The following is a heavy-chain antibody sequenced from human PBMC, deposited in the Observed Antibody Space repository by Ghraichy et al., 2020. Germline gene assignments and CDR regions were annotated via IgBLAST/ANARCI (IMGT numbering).Heavy chain of an antibody. D-gene: IGHD4-17*01. CDR2: ISAYNGNT. J-gene: IGHJ6*02. CDR1: GYTFTSYG. V-gene: IGHV1-18*01. Sequence: ASVKVSCKASGYTFTSYGISWVRQAPGQGLEWMGWISAYNGNTNYAQKLQGRVTMTTDTSTSTAYMELRSLRSDDTAVYYCARESSDYGDAEIRRGMDVWGQGTTVTVSS. CDR3: ARESSDYGDAEIRRGMDV.